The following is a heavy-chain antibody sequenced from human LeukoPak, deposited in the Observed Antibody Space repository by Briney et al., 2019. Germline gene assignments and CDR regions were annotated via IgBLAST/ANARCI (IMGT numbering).Heavy chain of an antibody. J-gene: IGHJ6*02. Sequence: SETLSLTCTVSGGSISSYYWSWIRQPPGKGLEWIGYIYYSGSTNYNPSLKSRVTISVDTSKNQFSLKLSSVTAADTAVYYCARLGYDFWSGPFGYYYYGMDVWGQGTTVTVSS. V-gene: IGHV4-59*08. CDR2: IYYSGST. CDR3: ARLGYDFWSGPFGYYYYGMDV. CDR1: GGSISSYY. D-gene: IGHD3-3*01.